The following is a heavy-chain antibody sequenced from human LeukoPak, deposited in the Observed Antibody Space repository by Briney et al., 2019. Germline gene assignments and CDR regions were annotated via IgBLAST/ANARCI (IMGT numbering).Heavy chain of an antibody. CDR2: IIPIFGIA. CDR1: GGTFSSYA. D-gene: IGHD3-22*01. CDR3: AREMYYYDSSGYYSFDY. Sequence: SVKVSCKASGGTFSSYAISWVRQAPGQGLEWMGRIIPIFGIANYAQKFQGRVTITADKSTSTAYMELSSLRSEDTAVYYCAREMYYYDSSGYYSFDYWGQGTLATVSS. V-gene: IGHV1-69*04. J-gene: IGHJ4*02.